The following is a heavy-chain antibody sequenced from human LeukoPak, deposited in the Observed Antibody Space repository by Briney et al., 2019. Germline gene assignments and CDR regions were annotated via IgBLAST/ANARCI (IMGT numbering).Heavy chain of an antibody. V-gene: IGHV3-7*04. J-gene: IGHJ4*02. CDR1: GFPFGDFW. Sequence: PGGSLRLSCAASGFPFGDFWMTWVRQAPGKGLEWVANIKQDGSKKSYVDSVKGRFTISRDNAKNSLYLQMNSLRAEDTAIYYCTRVGYIDEGIDYWGQGTLVTVSS. D-gene: IGHD5-24*01. CDR2: IKQDGSKK. CDR3: TRVGYIDEGIDY.